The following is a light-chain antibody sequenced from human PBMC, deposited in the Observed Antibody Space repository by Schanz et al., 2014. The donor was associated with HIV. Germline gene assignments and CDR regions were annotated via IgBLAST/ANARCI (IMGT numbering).Light chain of an antibody. CDR3: QQTDSFPLT. CDR2: GAS. V-gene: IGKV1-39*01. J-gene: IGKJ4*01. CDR1: QAIRAD. Sequence: DIQMTQSPSPLSASIGDTITITCRASQAIRADLGWYQQKPGRAPKRLIYGASNLQSGVPSRFSGSGSGTDFTLTISSLQPEDFATYFCQQTDSFPLTFGGGTRVEI.